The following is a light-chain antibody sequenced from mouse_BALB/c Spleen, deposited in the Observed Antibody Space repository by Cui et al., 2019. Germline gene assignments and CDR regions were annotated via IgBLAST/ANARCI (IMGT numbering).Light chain of an antibody. CDR1: SSVSSSY. CDR2: GTS. V-gene: IGKV4-51*01. Sequence: NVLTQSPAIMAASLASNVTMTCSASSSVSSSYLQWYQQKSGTSRKLWIYGTSNLASGVPARFSGSGAGISYSLTISSMEAENEATYYCQQWSGYPFTFGAGTKLELK. J-gene: IGKJ5*01. CDR3: QQWSGYPFT.